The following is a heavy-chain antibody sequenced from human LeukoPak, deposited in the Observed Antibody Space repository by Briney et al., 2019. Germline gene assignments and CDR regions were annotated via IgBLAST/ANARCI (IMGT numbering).Heavy chain of an antibody. CDR1: GYTLTELS. CDR2: FDPEDGET. V-gene: IGHV1-24*01. CDR3: AKGSSRAVAGTSRYYFDY. Sequence: ASVKVSCKVPGYTLTELSMHWLRQAPGKGLEWMGGFDPEDGETIYAQKFQGRVTITRDTSASTAYMELSSLRSEDTAVYYCAKGSSRAVAGTSRYYFDYWGQGTLVTVSS. D-gene: IGHD6-19*01. J-gene: IGHJ4*02.